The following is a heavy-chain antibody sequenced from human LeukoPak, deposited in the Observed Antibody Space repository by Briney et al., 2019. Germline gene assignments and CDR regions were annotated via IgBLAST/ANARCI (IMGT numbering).Heavy chain of an antibody. D-gene: IGHD1-26*01. J-gene: IGHJ4*01. CDR2: IYSGGST. CDR3: AREGPGIVGATFDN. Sequence: GGSLRLSCAASGFTVSSNYMSWVRQAPGKGLEWVSDIYSGGSTYFADSVQGRFTISRDNSKNTLYLQMNSLRAEDTAVYYCAREGPGIVGATFDNWGQGTLVTVSS. V-gene: IGHV3-66*02. CDR1: GFTVSSNY.